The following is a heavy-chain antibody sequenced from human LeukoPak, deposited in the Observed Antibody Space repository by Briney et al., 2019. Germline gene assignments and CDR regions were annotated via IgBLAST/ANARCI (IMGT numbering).Heavy chain of an antibody. CDR3: ARERWTNDWKYYFDY. V-gene: IGHV3-33*01. Sequence: PGGSLRLSCAGSGFTFSTYGVHWVRQTPGKGLEWVAVIWHDGSKTYYAESVKGRFTISRDNSKDTLYLELNSLRAEDTAVYYCARERWTNDWKYYFDYWGQGTLVTVSS. CDR2: IWHDGSKT. D-gene: IGHD1-1*01. J-gene: IGHJ4*02. CDR1: GFTFSTYG.